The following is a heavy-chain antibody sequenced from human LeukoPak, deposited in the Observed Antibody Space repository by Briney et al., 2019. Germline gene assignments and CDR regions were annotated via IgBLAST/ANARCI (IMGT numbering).Heavy chain of an antibody. CDR2: MSPKSGNT. Sequence: ASVKVSCKVSGHTFTSHDINWVRQATGLGLEWLGWMSPKSGNTGYAQKFQGRVTMTRDTSISTAYMELSSLRFDDTAVYFCTREKDCADGICYEDWGQGTLVTVSS. V-gene: IGHV1-8*01. D-gene: IGHD2-8*01. CDR3: TREKDCADGICYED. CDR1: GHTFTSHD. J-gene: IGHJ4*02.